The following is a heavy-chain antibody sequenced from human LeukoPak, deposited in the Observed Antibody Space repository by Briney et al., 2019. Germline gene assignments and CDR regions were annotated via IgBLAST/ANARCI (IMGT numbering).Heavy chain of an antibody. D-gene: IGHD6-13*01. J-gene: IGHJ4*02. V-gene: IGHV1-2*04. Sequence: ASVTVSCTASGYTFTGYYMHWVRQAPGQGLEWMGWINPNSGGTNYAQKFQGWVTMTRDTSISTAYMELSRLRSDDTAVYYCAYEGYSSSWYIIWGQGTLVTVSS. CDR3: AYEGYSSSWYII. CDR2: INPNSGGT. CDR1: GYTFTGYY.